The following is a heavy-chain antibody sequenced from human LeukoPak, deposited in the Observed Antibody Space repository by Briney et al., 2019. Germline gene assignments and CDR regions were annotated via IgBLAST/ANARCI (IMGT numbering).Heavy chain of an antibody. CDR2: ISSGGTSM. D-gene: IGHD3-10*01. Sequence: GGSLRLSCAASGFNFNAYSMNWFRQAPGKGLEWVSSISSGGTSMYYADSVKGRFTISRDNAKNSLFLQMNSLRAEDTSVYYCARHTGPYYSSGSYGMDVWGQGTTVTVSS. J-gene: IGHJ6*02. V-gene: IGHV3-21*01. CDR3: ARHTGPYYSSGSYGMDV. CDR1: GFNFNAYS.